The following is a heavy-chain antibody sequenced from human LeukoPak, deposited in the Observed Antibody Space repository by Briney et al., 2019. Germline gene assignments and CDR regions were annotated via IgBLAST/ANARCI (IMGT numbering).Heavy chain of an antibody. CDR3: ARASSSWLYYYMDV. CDR1: GGSSSVYY. V-gene: IGHV4-34*01. D-gene: IGHD6-13*01. Sequence: SETLSLTCAVYGGSSSVYYWSWIRPPPGKGLEWIGEINHSGSTNYNPSLKSRVTISVDTSKNQFSLKLSSVTAADTAVYYCARASSSWLYYYMDVWGKGTTVTVSS. CDR2: INHSGST. J-gene: IGHJ6*03.